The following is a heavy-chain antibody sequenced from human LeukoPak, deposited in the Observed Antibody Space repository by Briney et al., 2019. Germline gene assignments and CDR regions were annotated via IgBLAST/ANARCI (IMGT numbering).Heavy chain of an antibody. CDR3: GGFHCSDDSCLDY. J-gene: IGHJ4*02. D-gene: IGHD2-15*01. CDR2: IYSGSGT. V-gene: IGHV3-53*01. CDR1: GVTVSSNF. Sequence: GGSLRLSCAASGVTVSSNFMNWVRRTPGKGRRWVSVIYSGSGTYHADSVRGRFTISRDNSKNTLYLQMNRLRAEDTAVYYCGGFHCSDDSCLDYWGQGTLVTVSS.